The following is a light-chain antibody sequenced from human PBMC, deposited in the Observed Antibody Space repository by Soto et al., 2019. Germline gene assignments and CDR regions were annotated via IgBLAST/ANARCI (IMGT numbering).Light chain of an antibody. Sequence: QSVLTQPASVSGSPGQSITVSCTGTNSDLGGYNYVSWYQHHPGKAPKLMIYEVSNRPSGVSNRFSGSKSGNTASVAISGLQAEDEADYYCSSYTSSGTLVFGTGTKLTVL. V-gene: IGLV2-14*01. CDR2: EVS. J-gene: IGLJ1*01. CDR3: SSYTSSGTLV. CDR1: NSDLGGYNY.